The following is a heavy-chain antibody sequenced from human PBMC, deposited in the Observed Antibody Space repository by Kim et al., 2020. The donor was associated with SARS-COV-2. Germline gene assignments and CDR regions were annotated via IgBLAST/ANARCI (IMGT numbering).Heavy chain of an antibody. CDR3: ARAGFQTMIVVGPSYYGMDV. D-gene: IGHD3-22*01. CDR2: IYYSGST. CDR1: GGSISSGGYY. Sequence: SETLSLTCTVSGGSISSGGYYWSWIRQHPGKGLEWIGYIYYSGSTYYNPSLKSRVTISVDTSKNQFSLKLSSVTAADTAVYYCARAGFQTMIVVGPSYYGMDVWGQGTTVTVSS. J-gene: IGHJ6*02. V-gene: IGHV4-31*03.